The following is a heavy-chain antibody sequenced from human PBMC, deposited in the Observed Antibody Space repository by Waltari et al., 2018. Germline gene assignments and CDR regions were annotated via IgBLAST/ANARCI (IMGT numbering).Heavy chain of an antibody. CDR1: EYTFASSY. CDR2: INPSGGST. J-gene: IGHJ6*02. D-gene: IGHD2-21*01. CDR3: ATDTGALWMDV. Sequence: AEVKKPGASVKISYKTSEYTFASSYVHWVRQAPGQGLEWMGIINPSGGSTIYAQRFQGRVTMTRDTSTSTVYMELSSLKSEDTAVYYCATDTGALWMDVWGQGTTVTVSS. V-gene: IGHV1-46*01.